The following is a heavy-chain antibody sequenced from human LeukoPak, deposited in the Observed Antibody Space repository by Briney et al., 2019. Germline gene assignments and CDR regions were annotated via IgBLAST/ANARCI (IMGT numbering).Heavy chain of an antibody. V-gene: IGHV3-30*02. CDR1: GFTLSSYG. CDR3: AKDSRYYDFWSGYSFDAFDI. D-gene: IGHD3-3*01. Sequence: GGSLRLLCAASGFTLSSYGMHWVRQAPGKGLVDVAVIRYDGSSKYYAESAKGRVTISRDNSKNTLYLQMNRLRAEDTAVYYCAKDSRYYDFWSGYSFDAFDIWGQGTMVTVSS. CDR2: IRYDGSSK. J-gene: IGHJ3*02.